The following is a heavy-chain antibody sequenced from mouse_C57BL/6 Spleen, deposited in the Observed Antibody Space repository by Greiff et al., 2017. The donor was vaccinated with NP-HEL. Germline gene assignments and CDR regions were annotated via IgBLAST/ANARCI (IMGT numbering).Heavy chain of an antibody. CDR2: IYPGDGDT. Sequence: QVQLQQSGAELVKPGASVKISCKASGYAFSSYWMNWAKQRPGKGLEWIGQIYPGDGDTNYNGKFKGKATLTADKSSSTAYMQLSSLTSEDSAVYFCASDDYFDYWGQGTTLTVSS. V-gene: IGHV1-80*01. CDR3: ASDDYFDY. D-gene: IGHD2-3*01. J-gene: IGHJ2*01. CDR1: GYAFSSYW.